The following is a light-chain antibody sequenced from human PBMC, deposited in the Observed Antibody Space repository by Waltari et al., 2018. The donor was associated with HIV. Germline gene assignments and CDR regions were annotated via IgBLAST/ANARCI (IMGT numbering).Light chain of an antibody. V-gene: IGLV1-51*02. CDR1: SPTLGKDY. CDR3: GTWDSSLSAV. Sequence: QSVLTQPPSVSAAPGQKVTIPCSGSSPTLGKDYVSWYQQHPGTAPKLLIYENNKRPSGIPDRFAGSKSGTSATLGITGLQTGDEADYYCGTWDSSLSAVFGTGTRVTVL. CDR2: ENN. J-gene: IGLJ1*01.